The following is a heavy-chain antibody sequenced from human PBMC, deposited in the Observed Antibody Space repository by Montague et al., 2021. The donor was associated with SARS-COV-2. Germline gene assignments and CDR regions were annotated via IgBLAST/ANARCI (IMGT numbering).Heavy chain of an antibody. CDR2: IYYSGSA. CDR1: GGSTSSYY. D-gene: IGHD3-9*01. Sequence: SETLSLTCTVSGGSTSSYYWSWIRQPLGKGLEWIGCIYYSGSANYNPSLKSRVTISVDTSKTQFSLKLSSVTAADTAVYYCARLSKTGYPPLYYYYGMDVWGQGTTVTVS. J-gene: IGHJ6*02. V-gene: IGHV4-59*08. CDR3: ARLSKTGYPPLYYYYGMDV.